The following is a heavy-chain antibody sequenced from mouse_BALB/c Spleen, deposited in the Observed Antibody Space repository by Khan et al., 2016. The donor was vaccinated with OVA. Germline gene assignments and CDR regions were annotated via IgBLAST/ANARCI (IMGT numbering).Heavy chain of an antibody. Sequence: QVQLKQSGPGLVAPSQSLSITCTVSAFSLSRYNIHWVRQPPGKGLEWLGMIWGGGGTDYNSTLKSRLNISKDNSKRQVFLKMNSLQTDDTAMYYCARAYYRYDGYYAMDYWGQGTSVTVSS. J-gene: IGHJ4*01. CDR2: IWGGGGT. CDR3: ARAYYRYDGYYAMDY. CDR1: AFSLSRYN. D-gene: IGHD2-14*01. V-gene: IGHV2-6-4*01.